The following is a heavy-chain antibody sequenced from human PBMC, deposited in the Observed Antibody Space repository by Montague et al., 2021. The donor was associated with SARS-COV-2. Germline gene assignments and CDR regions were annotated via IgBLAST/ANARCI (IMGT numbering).Heavy chain of an antibody. V-gene: IGHV4-34*01. Sequence: SETLSLTCAVYGGSFSGHSWTWIRQPPGKGLEWIGEINHSGGTNYNSSLKSRVTISVDTSKNQFSLKLSSLTAADTAVYYCARGLTDVTVILVFVGASLYFDSWGQGALVTVSS. CDR3: ARGLTDVTVILVFVGASLYFDS. D-gene: IGHD3-22*01. CDR1: GGSFSGHS. J-gene: IGHJ4*02. CDR2: INHSGGT.